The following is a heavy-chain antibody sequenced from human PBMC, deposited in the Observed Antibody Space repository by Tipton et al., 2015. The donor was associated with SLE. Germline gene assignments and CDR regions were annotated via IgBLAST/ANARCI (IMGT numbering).Heavy chain of an antibody. CDR3: ARWGAGAFDV. CDR2: INYSGST. V-gene: IGHV4-34*01. J-gene: IGHJ3*01. CDR1: GGSISSYY. D-gene: IGHD3-16*01. Sequence: TLSLTCTVSGGSISSYYWSWIRQPPGKGLEWIGEINYSGSTNYNPSLKSRVTISDDTSKNQFSLKLSSVTAADTAIYYCARWGAGAFDVWGQGTMVTVSS.